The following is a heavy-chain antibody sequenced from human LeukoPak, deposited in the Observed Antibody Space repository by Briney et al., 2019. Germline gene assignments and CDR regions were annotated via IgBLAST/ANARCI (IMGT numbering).Heavy chain of an antibody. CDR2: INYDGSEE. CDR3: TRDQH. V-gene: IGHV3-7*01. CDR1: GFIFGTTS. J-gene: IGHJ1*01. Sequence: AGGSPRLSCAGSGFIFGTTSMSWVRQTPGKGLEWVASINYDGSEEYYVGSVEGRFTISRDSAKKSLFLQMNSLRAEDTAIYYCTRDQHWGQGTLVTVSS.